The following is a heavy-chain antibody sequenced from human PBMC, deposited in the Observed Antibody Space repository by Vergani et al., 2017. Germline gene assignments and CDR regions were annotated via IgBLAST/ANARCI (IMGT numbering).Heavy chain of an antibody. J-gene: IGHJ5*02. CDR1: GGSVTSTSYH. V-gene: IGHV4-39*01. CDR2: LSYSGST. CDR3: ARHIRATFSWYDLTRRFDP. Sequence: QLQLKESGPGLVKPSETLSLTCDVSGGSVTSTSYHWAWIRLPPGKGLEWIGSLSYSGSTYYNPSLKSRLSMSIDASKNQFSLMLRSVTAADTGVYFCARHIRATFSWYDLTRRFDPWGLGTQVTVSS. D-gene: IGHD6-13*01.